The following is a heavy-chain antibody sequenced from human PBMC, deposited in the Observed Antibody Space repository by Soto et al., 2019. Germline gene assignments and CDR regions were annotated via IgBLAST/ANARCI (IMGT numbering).Heavy chain of an antibody. Sequence: SETLSLTWSVSGSAIRPYHWSWIRQPPGKGLEWIGNIYYSWSTNYNPSLKSRVIMSVASSKNQVSLRLDSVTPADTAVYYCTRVGGYYGDYQNFDYWGQGALDTVSS. CDR1: GSAIRPYH. CDR3: TRVGGYYGDYQNFDY. CDR2: IYYSWST. J-gene: IGHJ4*02. V-gene: IGHV4-59*01. D-gene: IGHD4-17*01.